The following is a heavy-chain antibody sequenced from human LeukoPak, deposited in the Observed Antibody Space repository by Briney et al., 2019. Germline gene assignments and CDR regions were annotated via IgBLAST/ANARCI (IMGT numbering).Heavy chain of an antibody. Sequence: AGGSLRLSCAASGFTFDKYGMSWVRQAPGKGLEWVSGIDWNGGSTAYADSVKGRFTISRDNAKNSLYLQMNSLRAEDTAVYYCARDRRYCSGGSCSRYFDYWGQGTLVTVSS. CDR3: ARDRRYCSGGSCSRYFDY. CDR1: GFTFDKYG. J-gene: IGHJ4*02. D-gene: IGHD2-15*01. V-gene: IGHV3-20*04. CDR2: IDWNGGST.